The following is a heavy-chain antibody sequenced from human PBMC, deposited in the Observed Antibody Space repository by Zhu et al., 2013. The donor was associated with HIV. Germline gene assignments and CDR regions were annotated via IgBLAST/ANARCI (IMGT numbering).Heavy chain of an antibody. CDR1: GGTFSSYAITYA. CDR3: ARVDHEGSWGDTD. J-gene: IGHJ4*02. CDR2: IIPSFGTA. V-gene: IGHV1-69*01. Sequence: QVQLVQSGAEVKKPGSSVKVSCKASGGTFSSYAITYAISWVRQAPGQGLEWMGGIIPSFGTANYAQKFQGRVTITADEPTSTAYMELSSLRSEDTAVYYCARVDHEGSWGDTDWGQGTLVTVSS. D-gene: IGHD6-13*01.